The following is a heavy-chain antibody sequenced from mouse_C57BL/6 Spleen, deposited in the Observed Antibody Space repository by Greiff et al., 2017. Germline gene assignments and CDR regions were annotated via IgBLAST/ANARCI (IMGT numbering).Heavy chain of an antibody. CDR1: GYTFTDYE. CDR2: IDPETGGT. Sequence: QVQLQQSGAELVRPGASVTLSCKASGYTFTDYEMPWVKQTPVHGLEWIGAIDPETGGTAYNQKFKGKAILTADKSSSTAYMELRSLTSEDSAVYYCTRYGTTVVAFCCWGQGTTLTVAS. CDR3: TRYGTTVVAFCC. J-gene: IGHJ2*01. V-gene: IGHV1-15*01. D-gene: IGHD1-1*01.